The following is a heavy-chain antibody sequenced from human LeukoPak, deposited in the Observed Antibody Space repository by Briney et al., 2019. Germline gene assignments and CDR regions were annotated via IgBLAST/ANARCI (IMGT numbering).Heavy chain of an antibody. Sequence: GGSLRLSCAASGFTFSSYAMSWVRQAPGKGLEWVSAISGSGGSTYYADSVKGRFTISRDNSKNTLYLQMNSLRAEDTAVYYCARDLQRFGEVPFDYWGQGTLVTVSS. D-gene: IGHD3-10*01. CDR1: GFTFSSYA. J-gene: IGHJ4*02. V-gene: IGHV3-23*01. CDR3: ARDLQRFGEVPFDY. CDR2: ISGSGGST.